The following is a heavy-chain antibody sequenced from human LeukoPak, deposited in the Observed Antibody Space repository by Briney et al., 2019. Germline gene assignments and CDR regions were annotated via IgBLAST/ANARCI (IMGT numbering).Heavy chain of an antibody. CDR3: AKVLSGSQDY. V-gene: IGHV3-23*01. CDR2: IGGGGENT. D-gene: IGHD1-26*01. CDR1: GFSFSSYA. Sequence: GGSLRLSCAGSGFSFSSYALCWVRQAPGKALEWVSTIGGGGENTYYADSVKGRFIISRDNSKNTFYLQMNSLRAEDTAVYYCAKVLSGSQDYWGQGTLVTVFS. J-gene: IGHJ4*02.